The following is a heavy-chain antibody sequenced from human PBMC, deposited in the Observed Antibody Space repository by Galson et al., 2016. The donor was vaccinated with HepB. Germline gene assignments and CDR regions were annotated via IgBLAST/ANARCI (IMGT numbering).Heavy chain of an antibody. V-gene: IGHV3-23*01. CDR3: ASDKTTASRPLFDI. CDR1: GFTFNNYA. J-gene: IGHJ3*02. Sequence: SLRLSCAASGFTFNNYAMNWVRQAPGKGLEWVSHISASDGSTYYADSVNGRFTISRDNSKNTLDLQMHSLRADDTAVYYCASDKTTASRPLFDIWGQGTMVTVSS. D-gene: IGHD6-6*01. CDR2: ISASDGST.